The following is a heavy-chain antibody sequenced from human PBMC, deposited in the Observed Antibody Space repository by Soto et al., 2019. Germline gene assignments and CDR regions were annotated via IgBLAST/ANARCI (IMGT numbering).Heavy chain of an antibody. D-gene: IGHD3-10*01. J-gene: IGHJ4*02. CDR1: GYDFTTYG. V-gene: IGHV1-18*01. Sequence: QVHLVQSGAEVKKPGASVKVSCKGSGYDFTTYGITWVRQAPGQGLEWMAWISAHNGNTDYAQKLQGRVTVTRDTSKSTAYMELRSLRSDDTAMYYCARGSYGDYWGQGALVTVSS. CDR3: ARGSYGDY. CDR2: ISAHNGNT.